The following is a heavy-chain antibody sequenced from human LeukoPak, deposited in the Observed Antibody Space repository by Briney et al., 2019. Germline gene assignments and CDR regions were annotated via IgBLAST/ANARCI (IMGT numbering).Heavy chain of an antibody. CDR2: ISSSGSTI. CDR1: GFTFSSYE. CDR3: ARDGGNWNYDY. J-gene: IGHJ4*02. D-gene: IGHD1-7*01. V-gene: IGHV3-48*03. Sequence: GGSLRLSCAASGFTFSSYEMNWVRQAPGKGLEWVSYISSSGSTIYYADSVKGRFTISRDNAKNLMYLQMNSLRGEDTAVYFCARDGGNWNYDYWGQGTLVTVSS.